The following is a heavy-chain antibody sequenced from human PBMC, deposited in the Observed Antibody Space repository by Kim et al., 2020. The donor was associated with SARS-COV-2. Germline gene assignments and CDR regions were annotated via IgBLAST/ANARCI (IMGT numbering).Heavy chain of an antibody. Sequence: GGSLRLSCAASGFTFSSYGMHWVRQAPGKGLEWVAVISYDGSNKYYADSVKGRFTISRDNSKNTLYLQMNSLRAEDTAVYYCAKERGYDFWSGYFRYYYGMDVWGQGTTVTVSS. CDR1: GFTFSSYG. CDR3: AKERGYDFWSGYFRYYYGMDV. J-gene: IGHJ6*02. D-gene: IGHD3-3*01. V-gene: IGHV3-30*18. CDR2: ISYDGSNK.